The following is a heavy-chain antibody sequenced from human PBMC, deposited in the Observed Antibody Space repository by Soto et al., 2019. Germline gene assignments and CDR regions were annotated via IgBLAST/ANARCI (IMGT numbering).Heavy chain of an antibody. V-gene: IGHV1-8*01. CDR3: ATQGSLRYFDGFIGDYYGMDV. D-gene: IGHD3-9*01. CDR1: GYTFTSYD. Sequence: ASVKVSCKASGYTFTSYDINWVRQATGQGLEWMGWMNPNSGNTGYAQKFQGRVTMTRNTSISTAYMELSSLRSEDTAVYYCATQGSLRYFDGFIGDYYGMDVWG. J-gene: IGHJ6*02. CDR2: MNPNSGNT.